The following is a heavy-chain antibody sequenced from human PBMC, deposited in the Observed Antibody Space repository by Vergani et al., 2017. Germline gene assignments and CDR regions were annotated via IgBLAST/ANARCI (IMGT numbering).Heavy chain of an antibody. CDR1: GGSISSSSYY. CDR3: ARVSSDFFDY. J-gene: IGHJ4*02. V-gene: IGHV4-39*07. Sequence: QLQLQESGPGLVKPSETLSLTCAVSGGSISSSSYYWGWIRQPPGKGLEWIGSIYYSGSTYYNPSLKSRVTISVDTSKNQFSLKLSSVTAADTAVYYCARVSSDFFDYWGQGTLVTVSS. CDR2: IYYSGST. D-gene: IGHD6-19*01.